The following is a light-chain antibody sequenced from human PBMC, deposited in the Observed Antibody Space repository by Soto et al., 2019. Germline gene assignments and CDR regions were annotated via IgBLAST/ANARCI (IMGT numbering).Light chain of an antibody. CDR3: QQYGGHWT. J-gene: IGKJ1*01. CDR2: KAS. V-gene: IGKV1-5*03. CDR1: QSIRSW. Sequence: DIQVTQSPTTLSASVGDRVTITCRASQSIRSWLAWYQQKPGKAPNLLIYKASSLESEVPSRFSGNGSGTEFTLTISSLQPDDFATYYCQQYGGHWTFGQGTKVEIK.